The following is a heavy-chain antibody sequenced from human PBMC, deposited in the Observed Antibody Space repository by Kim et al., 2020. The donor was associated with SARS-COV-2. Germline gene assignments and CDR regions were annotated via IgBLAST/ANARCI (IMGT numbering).Heavy chain of an antibody. CDR3: AMNDFWSGYYKGDY. J-gene: IGHJ4*02. CDR2: IYYSGST. D-gene: IGHD3-3*01. V-gene: IGHV4-39*01. Sequence: SETLSLTCTVSGGSISSSSYYWGWIRQPPGKGLEWIGSIYYSGSTYYNPSLKSRVTISVDTSKNQFSLKLSSVTAADPAVYYCAMNDFWSGYYKGDYWGQGTLVTVSS. CDR1: GGSISSSSYY.